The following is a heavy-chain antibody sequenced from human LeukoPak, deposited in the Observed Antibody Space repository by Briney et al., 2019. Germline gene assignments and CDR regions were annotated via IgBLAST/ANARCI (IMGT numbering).Heavy chain of an antibody. Sequence: TGGSLRLSCAASGFTFSSYAMHWVRQAPGKGLEWVAVISYDGSNKYYADSVKGRFTISRDNSKNTLYLQMNSLRAEDTAVYHCARFGYVAAVDVWGQGTPVTVSS. J-gene: IGHJ4*02. CDR2: ISYDGSNK. D-gene: IGHD2-15*01. CDR3: ARFGYVAAVDV. CDR1: GFTFSSYA. V-gene: IGHV3-30*04.